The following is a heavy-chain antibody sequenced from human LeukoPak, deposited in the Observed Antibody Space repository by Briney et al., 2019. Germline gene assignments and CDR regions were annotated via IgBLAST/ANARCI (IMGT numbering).Heavy chain of an antibody. CDR1: GFTVSSNY. CDR2: IYSGGRT. J-gene: IGHJ4*02. Sequence: GGSLRLSCAASGFTVSSNYMIWVRQAPGKGLEWVSVIYSGGRTYYVDSVKGRFTISRDISKNTLYLQMNSLRAEDTAVYYCARATRGGYDGYFDYWGQGTLVTVSS. D-gene: IGHD5-12*01. V-gene: IGHV3-53*01. CDR3: ARATRGGYDGYFDY.